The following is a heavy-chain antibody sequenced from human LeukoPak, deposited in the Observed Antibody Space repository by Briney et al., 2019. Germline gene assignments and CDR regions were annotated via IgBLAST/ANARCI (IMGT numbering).Heavy chain of an antibody. CDR1: GYTFTGYY. J-gene: IGHJ4*02. Sequence: ASVKVSCKASGYTFTGYYMHWVRQAPGQGLEWMGWINPNSGGTNYAQKFQGRVTMTRDTSISTAYMELSRLRSDDTAVYYCAREAALDYYDSSVYNYWGQETLVTVSS. V-gene: IGHV1-2*02. CDR2: INPNSGGT. CDR3: AREAALDYYDSSVYNY. D-gene: IGHD3-22*01.